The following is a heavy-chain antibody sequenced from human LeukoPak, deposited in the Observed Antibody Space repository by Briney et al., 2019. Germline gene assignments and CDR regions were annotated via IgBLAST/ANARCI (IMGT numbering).Heavy chain of an antibody. V-gene: IGHV3-9*01. CDR1: GFTFNDYS. Sequence: PGRSLRLSCAASGFTFNDYSMHWVRLAPGKGLEWVSGITWNSYNLDYADSVTGRFTISRDNAQNYLYLPMNSLRAEDTALYYCAKPGGRWLQFRSWFDPWGQGTLVTVSS. CDR3: AKPGGRWLQFRSWFDP. D-gene: IGHD5-24*01. J-gene: IGHJ5*02. CDR2: ITWNSYNL.